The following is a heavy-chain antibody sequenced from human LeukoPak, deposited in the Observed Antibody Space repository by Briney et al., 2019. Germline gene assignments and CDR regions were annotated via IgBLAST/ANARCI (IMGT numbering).Heavy chain of an antibody. CDR2: IYYSGTT. CDR3: ARAYYYGSGSYAFDI. J-gene: IGHJ3*02. V-gene: IGHV4-38-2*02. D-gene: IGHD3-10*01. Sequence: PSETLSLTCTVSGYSISSGYYWGWIRQPAGKGLEWIGSIYYSGTTYYNPSLKSRVTISVDTSKNQFSLKLSSVTAADTAVYYCARAYYYGSGSYAFDIWGQGTMVTVSS. CDR1: GYSISSGYY.